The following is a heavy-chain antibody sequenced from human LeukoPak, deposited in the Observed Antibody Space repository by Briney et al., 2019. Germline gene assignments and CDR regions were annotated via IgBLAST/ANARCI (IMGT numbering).Heavy chain of an antibody. Sequence: GGSLRLSCAASGFTFSSYSMNWVRQAPGKGLEWVSYIGSDSRTIYYADSVKGRFTISRDNAKNSLYLQMKSLRDEDTAVYYCARYGSGTSYITNYFDYWGQGTLVTVSS. CDR3: ARYGSGTSYITNYFDY. D-gene: IGHD3-10*01. V-gene: IGHV3-48*02. CDR2: IGSDSRTI. CDR1: GFTFSSYS. J-gene: IGHJ4*02.